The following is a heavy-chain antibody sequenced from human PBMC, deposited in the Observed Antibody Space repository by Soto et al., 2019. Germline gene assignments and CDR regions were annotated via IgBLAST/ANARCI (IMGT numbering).Heavy chain of an antibody. J-gene: IGHJ4*02. CDR3: AAYDSEGYFDY. Sequence: PSETLSLACAVSGGSISKFHLSWIRQPPGKGLEWIGYVYFSGSTKYNPSFKSRVTMSIVTYKNEFALRLISVTAAGSAADFCAAYDSEGYFDYWGQGARVTVS. CDR1: GGSISKFH. V-gene: IGHV4-59*01. D-gene: IGHD3-22*01. CDR2: VYFSGST.